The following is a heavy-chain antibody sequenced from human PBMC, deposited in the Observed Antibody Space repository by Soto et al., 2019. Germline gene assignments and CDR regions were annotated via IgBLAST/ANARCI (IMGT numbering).Heavy chain of an antibody. V-gene: IGHV3-30-3*01. CDR2: ISYDGSNK. CDR3: ARDIAKGQQLVLDYFDY. J-gene: IGHJ4*02. D-gene: IGHD6-13*01. CDR1: GFTFSSYA. Sequence: GGSLRLSCAASGFTFSSYAMHWVRQAPGKGLEWVAVISYDGSNKYYADSVKGRFTISRDNSKNTLYLQMNSLRAEDTAVYYCARDIAKGQQLVLDYFDYWGQGTLVTVSS.